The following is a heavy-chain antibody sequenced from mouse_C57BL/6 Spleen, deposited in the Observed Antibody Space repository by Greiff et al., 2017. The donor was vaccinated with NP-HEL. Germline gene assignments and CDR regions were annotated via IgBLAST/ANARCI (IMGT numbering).Heavy chain of an antibody. V-gene: IGHV14-3*01. J-gene: IGHJ1*03. CDR3: ARSRVYDSYLNWYFDV. CDR2: IDPANGNT. Sequence: VQLKQSVAELVRPGASVKLSCTASGFNIKNTYMHWVKQRPEQGLEWIGRIDPANGNTKYAPKFQGKATITADKSSNTAYLQLSSLPSEDTAIYYCARSRVYDSYLNWYFDVWGTETTVTVSS. CDR1: GFNIKNTY. D-gene: IGHD2-3*01.